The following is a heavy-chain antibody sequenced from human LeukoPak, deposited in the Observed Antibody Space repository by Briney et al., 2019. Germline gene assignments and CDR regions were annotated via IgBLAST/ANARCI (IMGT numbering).Heavy chain of an antibody. Sequence: GGSLRLSCAASGFTFSSSATNWVRQAPGKGLEGVSGISGSGGRTYYADSVKGRFTISRDNSKNTLYLQMNSLTAEDTAVCYCAKGLGLNSRSYYGMDVWGQGTTVTVSS. CDR2: ISGSGGRT. J-gene: IGHJ6*02. CDR1: GFTFSSSA. CDR3: AKGLGLNSRSYYGMDV. V-gene: IGHV3-23*01.